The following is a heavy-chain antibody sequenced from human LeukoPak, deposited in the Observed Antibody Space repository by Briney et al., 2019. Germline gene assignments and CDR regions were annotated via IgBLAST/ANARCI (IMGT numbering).Heavy chain of an antibody. J-gene: IGHJ4*02. D-gene: IGHD5-12*01. CDR3: ARGVDIVATITSGPSFDY. V-gene: IGHV4-34*01. CDR1: GGSFSGYY. CDR2: INHSGST. Sequence: SETLSLTCAVYGGSFSGYYWSWIRQPPGKGLEWIGEINHSGSTNYNPSLKSRVTISVDTSKNQFSLKLSSVTAADTAVYYCARGVDIVATITSGPSFDYWGQGTLVTVSS.